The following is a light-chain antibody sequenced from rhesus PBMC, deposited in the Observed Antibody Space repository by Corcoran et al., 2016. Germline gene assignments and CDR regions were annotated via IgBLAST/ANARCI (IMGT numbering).Light chain of an antibody. CDR2: GAS. Sequence: EIVMTQSPATLSLSPGERATLSCRASQSVSRSLAWYQQKLGQAPKLLVYGASSRDTGIPDRFSASGSGTEFTLTISSLEPEDVGVYYCQQDYSWPLTFGGGTKVELK. CDR3: QQDYSWPLT. J-gene: IGKJ4*01. V-gene: IGKV3-42*01. CDR1: QSVSRS.